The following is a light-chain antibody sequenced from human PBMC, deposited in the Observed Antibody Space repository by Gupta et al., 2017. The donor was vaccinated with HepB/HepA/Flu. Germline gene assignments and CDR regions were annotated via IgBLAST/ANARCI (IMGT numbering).Light chain of an antibody. Sequence: QSALTQPASVSGSPGQSITISCIGTSSNVGSHNLVSWYQQHPGKAPNLIIYEVTKRPSGVSNRCSGSKSGNTAALTISGLQAEDEANYYCCSHGGSDRSYWVFGGGTKLTVL. V-gene: IGLV2-23*02. CDR1: SSNVGSHNL. CDR3: CSHGGSDRSYWV. J-gene: IGLJ3*02. CDR2: EVT.